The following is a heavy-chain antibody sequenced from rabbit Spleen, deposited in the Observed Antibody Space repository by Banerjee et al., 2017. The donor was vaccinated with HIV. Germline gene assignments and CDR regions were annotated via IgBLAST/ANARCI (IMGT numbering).Heavy chain of an antibody. V-gene: IGHV1S40*01. CDR1: GFSFSSSDY. D-gene: IGHD2-1*01. CDR2: IAGSSSGFT. J-gene: IGHJ4*01. Sequence: QSLEESGGDLVKPGASLTLTCTASGFSFSSSDYMCWVRQAPGKGLEWISCIAGSSSGFTYSATWAKGRFTCSKTSSTTVTLQMTSLTVAVTATYFCARGSATMTMMITGFFFNLWGQGTLVTVS. CDR3: ARGSATMTMMITGFFFNL.